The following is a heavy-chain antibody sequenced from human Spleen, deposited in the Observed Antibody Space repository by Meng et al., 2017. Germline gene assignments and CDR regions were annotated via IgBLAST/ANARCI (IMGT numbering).Heavy chain of an antibody. V-gene: IGHV4-31*03. Sequence: SETLSLTCTVSGGSVSSGDYYWSWIRPHPGKGLEWIGYIYYSGSTYYNPSLESRVAISVGTSKSQFSLNLSSVTAADTAVYYCARALGEFSSHKDAFDIWGQGTMVTVSS. CDR3: ARALGEFSSHKDAFDI. CDR1: GGSVSSGDYY. J-gene: IGHJ3*02. D-gene: IGHD3-16*01. CDR2: IYYSGST.